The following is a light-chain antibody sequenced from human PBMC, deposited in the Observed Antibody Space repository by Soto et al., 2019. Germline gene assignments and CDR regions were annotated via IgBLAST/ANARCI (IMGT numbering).Light chain of an antibody. J-gene: IGKJ2*01. CDR3: QHSYSTPYT. Sequence: DIQMTQSPSSLSASVGDRVTITCRTSQSISSYLNWYQQKPGKAPKLLIYAASSLQSGVPSRYSGSGSGTDFTLTSRSLQTEDFATYYCQHSYSTPYTFGQGTKLEIK. CDR2: AAS. V-gene: IGKV1-39*01. CDR1: QSISSY.